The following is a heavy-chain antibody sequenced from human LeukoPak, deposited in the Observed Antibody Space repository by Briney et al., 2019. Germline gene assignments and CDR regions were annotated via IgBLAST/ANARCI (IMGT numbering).Heavy chain of an antibody. J-gene: IGHJ4*02. CDR3: TTDPPVRFVTMITC. CDR2: IKSKTDGGTT. CDR1: GFTFSNAW. V-gene: IGHV3-15*07. Sequence: GGSLRLSCTASGFTFSNAWMNWVRQAPGKGLEWVGRIKSKTDGGTTDYAAPVKGRFTISRDDSKNTLYLQMNSLKTEDTAVYYCTTDPPVRFVTMITCWGQGTLVTVSS. D-gene: IGHD3-16*01.